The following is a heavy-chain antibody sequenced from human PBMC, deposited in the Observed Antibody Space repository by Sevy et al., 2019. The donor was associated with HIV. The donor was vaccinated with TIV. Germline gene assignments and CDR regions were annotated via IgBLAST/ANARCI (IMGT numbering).Heavy chain of an antibody. CDR2: IHYSGST. J-gene: IGHJ4*02. Sequence: SETLSLTCSVSGGSISSDGNYWSWIRQSPGTGLEWIGYIHYSGSTYYNPSVKSRVTISIDTSKSQFSLKLKSVTAADTAVYFCARDLVRVHCDGDCYPAGHFDYWGQGTPVTVSS. CDR1: GGSISSDGNY. CDR3: ARDLVRVHCDGDCYPAGHFDY. D-gene: IGHD2-21*02. V-gene: IGHV4-31*03.